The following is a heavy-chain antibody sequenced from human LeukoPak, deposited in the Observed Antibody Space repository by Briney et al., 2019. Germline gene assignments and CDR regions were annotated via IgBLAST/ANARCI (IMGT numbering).Heavy chain of an antibody. CDR3: ASRSPSRTYDFWSGYYLHDAFDI. D-gene: IGHD3-3*01. CDR2: IYSGGST. CDR1: GFTVSSNY. V-gene: IGHV3-66*01. Sequence: GGSLRLSCAASGFTVSSNYMSWVRQAPGEGLEWVSVIYSGGSTYYADSVKGRFTISRDNSKNTLYLQMNSLRAEDTAVYYCASRSPSRTYDFWSGYYLHDAFDIWGQGTMVTVSS. J-gene: IGHJ3*02.